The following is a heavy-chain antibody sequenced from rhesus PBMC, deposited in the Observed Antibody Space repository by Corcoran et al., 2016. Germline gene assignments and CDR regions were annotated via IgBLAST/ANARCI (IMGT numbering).Heavy chain of an antibody. J-gene: IGHJ4*01. CDR1: GGSISSSNW. Sequence: QVQLQESGPAVVKPSETLSLTCAVSGGSISSSNWWSWIRQSPGKGLEWIGGIYGCGWMTESHPSIKGRVTISIDKSKNQFSLRLSHVTDAETDVYYCARRSRQRLLYWGQGVLVTVSS. V-gene: IGHV4-93*02. CDR2: IYGCGWMT. D-gene: IGHD2-2*01. CDR3: ARRSRQRLLY.